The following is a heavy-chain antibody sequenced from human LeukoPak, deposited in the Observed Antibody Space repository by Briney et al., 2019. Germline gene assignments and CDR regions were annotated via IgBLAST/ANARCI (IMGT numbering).Heavy chain of an antibody. CDR2: IGTSSTTI. Sequence: GGSLRLSCAASGFAFSDYNMNWVRQPPGKGLEWVSNIGTSSTTIYYADSVKGRFTISRDNAKNSLYLQMNSLRADDTAVYYCARFAAGGSYYYYMDVWGKGTTVTVFS. CDR1: GFAFSDYN. V-gene: IGHV3-48*01. J-gene: IGHJ6*03. D-gene: IGHD6-25*01. CDR3: ARFAAGGSYYYYMDV.